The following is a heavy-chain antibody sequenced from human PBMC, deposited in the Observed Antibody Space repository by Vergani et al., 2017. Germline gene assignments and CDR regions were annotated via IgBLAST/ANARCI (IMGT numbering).Heavy chain of an antibody. D-gene: IGHD6-6*01. Sequence: EVQLLESGGGLVQPGGSLRLSCAASGFTFSSYAMSWVRQAPGKGLEWVSAISGSGGSTYYADSVKGRFTISRDNSKNTLYLQMNSLRAEYTAVYYCAKAVYSSYYYYYYYMDVWGKGTTVTVSS. J-gene: IGHJ6*03. V-gene: IGHV3-23*01. CDR1: GFTFSSYA. CDR3: AKAVYSSYYYYYYYMDV. CDR2: ISGSGGST.